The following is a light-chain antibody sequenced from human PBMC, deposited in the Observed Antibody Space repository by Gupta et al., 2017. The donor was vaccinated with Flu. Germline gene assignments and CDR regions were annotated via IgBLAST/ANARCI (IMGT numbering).Light chain of an antibody. CDR1: QSINSW. CDR2: QAS. CDR3: QHYSTYSGHS. Sequence: STLSASVGDRVTITCRASQSINSWLAWYQQKPGKAPKLLIYQASVLESGVPSRFSGSGSGTEFTLTISCLQPDDFAAYYCQHYSTYSGHSFGQGTKVEIK. V-gene: IGKV1-5*03. J-gene: IGKJ2*03.